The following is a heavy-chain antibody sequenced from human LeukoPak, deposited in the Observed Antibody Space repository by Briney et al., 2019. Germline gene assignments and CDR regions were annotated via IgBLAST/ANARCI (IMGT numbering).Heavy chain of an antibody. J-gene: IGHJ4*02. CDR3: ARLEGTVFGVVDF. CDR2: IYHSGST. D-gene: IGHD3-3*01. V-gene: IGHV4-38-2*01. CDR1: GYYISSGYY. Sequence: PSETLSITCSVSGYYISSGYYWGWIRQPPGKGLEWIGSIYHSGSTYYNPSLKSRVTISVDTSKNQFSLKLSSVTAADTAVYYCARLEGTVFGVVDFWGQGTLVTVSS.